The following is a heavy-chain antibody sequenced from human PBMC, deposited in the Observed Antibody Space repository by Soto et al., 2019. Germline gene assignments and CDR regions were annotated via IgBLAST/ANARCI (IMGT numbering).Heavy chain of an antibody. V-gene: IGHV3-30*03. Sequence: GGSLRLSCAASGFTFSSYGMHWVRQAPGKGLEWVAVISYDGSNKYYADSVKGRFTISRDNSKNTLYLQMNSLRAEDTAVYYCARDGYSGYDFWAPAFDYWGQGTLVTVSS. D-gene: IGHD5-12*01. CDR1: GFTFSSYG. J-gene: IGHJ4*02. CDR2: ISYDGSNK. CDR3: ARDGYSGYDFWAPAFDY.